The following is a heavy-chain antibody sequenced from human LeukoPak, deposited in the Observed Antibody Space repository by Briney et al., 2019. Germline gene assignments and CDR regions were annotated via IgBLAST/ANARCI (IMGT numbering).Heavy chain of an antibody. V-gene: IGHV1-69*13. J-gene: IGHJ3*01. D-gene: IGHD1-26*01. CDR3: ARGPQVGAFDL. CDR2: IIPIFGTA. CDR1: GGSISTYA. Sequence: ASVKVSCRTSGGSISTYASSWVRQAPGRGLEWMGGIIPIFGTANYAEKFQGRVTITADESTSTAYMELSSLRSEDTAVYYCARGPQVGAFDLWGQGTMVTVSS.